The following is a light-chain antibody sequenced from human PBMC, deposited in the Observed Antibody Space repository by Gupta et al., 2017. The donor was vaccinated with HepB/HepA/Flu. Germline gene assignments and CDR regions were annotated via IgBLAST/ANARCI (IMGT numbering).Light chain of an antibody. CDR1: NIGSVS. CDR3: QVWDTSSDPVV. CDR2: DDS. V-gene: IGLV3-21*03. Sequence: SSVLTQPPSVSVAPGKATRITCGGRNIGSVSVHWYQQKPGQAPVLVLYDDSGRPSGVPERFSGSNSGNTATLTISKVEAGDEADYYCQVWDTSSDPVVFGGGIKLTVL. J-gene: IGLJ2*01.